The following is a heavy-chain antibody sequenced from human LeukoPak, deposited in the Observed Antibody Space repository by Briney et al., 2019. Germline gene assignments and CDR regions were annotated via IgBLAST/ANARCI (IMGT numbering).Heavy chain of an antibody. V-gene: IGHV3-30*02. D-gene: IGHD2-2*01. CDR2: IRYDGSNK. Sequence: GGSLRLSCAASGFTFSSYGMHWVRQAPGKGLEWVAFIRYDGSNKYYADSVKGRFTISRDNSKNTLYLQMNSLRAEDTAVYYCANTPYCSSTSCSHDVDYWGQGTLVTVSS. CDR3: ANTPYCSSTSCSHDVDY. J-gene: IGHJ4*02. CDR1: GFTFSSYG.